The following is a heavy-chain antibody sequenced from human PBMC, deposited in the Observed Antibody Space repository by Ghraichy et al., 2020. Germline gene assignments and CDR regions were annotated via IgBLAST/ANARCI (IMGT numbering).Heavy chain of an antibody. V-gene: IGHV3-74*01. CDR1: GFTFSSYW. CDR2: INSDGSST. D-gene: IGHD3-10*01. Sequence: GSLRLSCAASGFTFSSYWMHWVRQAPGKGLVWVSRINSDGSSTSYADSVKGRFTISRDNAKNTLYLQMNSLRAEDTAVYYCARGESITMVRELDYWGQGTLVTVSS. J-gene: IGHJ4*02. CDR3: ARGESITMVRELDY.